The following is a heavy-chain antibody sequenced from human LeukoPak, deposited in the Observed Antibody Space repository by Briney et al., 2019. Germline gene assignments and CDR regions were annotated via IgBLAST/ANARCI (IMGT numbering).Heavy chain of an antibody. Sequence: GGPLRLSCAASGFTFSSYGMHWVRQAPGKGLEGVAFIRYDGSNKYYADSVKGRFTISRDNSKNTLYLQMNSLRAEDTAVYYCAKAPVAAAANYYFDYWGQGTLVTVSS. CDR1: GFTFSSYG. D-gene: IGHD6-13*01. CDR2: IRYDGSNK. V-gene: IGHV3-30*02. CDR3: AKAPVAAAANYYFDY. J-gene: IGHJ4*02.